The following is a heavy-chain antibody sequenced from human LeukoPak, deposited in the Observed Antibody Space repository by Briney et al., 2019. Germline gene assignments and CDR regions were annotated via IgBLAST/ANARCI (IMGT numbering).Heavy chain of an antibody. CDR1: GGSFSGYY. Sequence: PSETLSLTCAVYGGSFSGYYWSWIRQPPGKGLEWIGEINHSGSTNYNPSLKSRVTISVDTSKNQFSLKLSSVTAADTAVYYCARKNLGYCSSTSCYDYWGQGTLVTVSS. CDR3: ARKNLGYCSSTSCYDY. CDR2: INHSGST. D-gene: IGHD2-2*01. J-gene: IGHJ4*02. V-gene: IGHV4-34*01.